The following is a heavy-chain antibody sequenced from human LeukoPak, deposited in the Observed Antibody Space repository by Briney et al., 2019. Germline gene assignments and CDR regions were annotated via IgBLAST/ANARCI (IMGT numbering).Heavy chain of an antibody. CDR3: ARGRGCGGDCYPPRLGWYYFDY. CDR2: INHSGST. Sequence: PSETLSLTCTVSGGSISSYYGSWIRQPPGKGLEWIGEINHSGSTNYNPSLKSRVTISVDTSKNQFSLKLSSVTAADTAVYYCARGRGCGGDCYPPRLGWYYFDYWGQGTLVTVSS. V-gene: IGHV4-34*01. CDR1: GGSISSYY. J-gene: IGHJ4*02. D-gene: IGHD2-21*02.